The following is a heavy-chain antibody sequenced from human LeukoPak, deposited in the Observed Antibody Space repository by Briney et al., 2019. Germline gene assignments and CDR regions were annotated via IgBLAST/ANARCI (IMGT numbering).Heavy chain of an antibody. CDR3: AKTPPVSPYYFDY. V-gene: IGHV1-2*02. Sequence: GASVKVSCKASGYTFTGYYMHWVRQAPGQGLEWMGWINPNSGGTNYAQKFQGRVTMTRDTSTNTAYMELSRLRSDDTAVYYCAKTPPVSPYYFDYWGQGTLVTVSS. CDR2: INPNSGGT. D-gene: IGHD3-16*01. J-gene: IGHJ4*02. CDR1: GYTFTGYY.